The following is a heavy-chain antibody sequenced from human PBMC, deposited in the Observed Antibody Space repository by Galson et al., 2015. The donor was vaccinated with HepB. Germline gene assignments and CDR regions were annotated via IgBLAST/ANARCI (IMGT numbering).Heavy chain of an antibody. V-gene: IGHV1-69*13. CDR2: IIPVFGTP. CDR1: RGTFTRYT. D-gene: IGHD6-25*01. Sequence: SVTVSCKASRGTFTRYTISWVRQAPGQGLEWMGGIIPVFGTPSYAQRFQGRVTITADEFASTAYMELSSLTSEDTSVFYCATSAATFGEKFFHHWGQGTLVTVSS. CDR3: ATSAATFGEKFFHH. J-gene: IGHJ1*01.